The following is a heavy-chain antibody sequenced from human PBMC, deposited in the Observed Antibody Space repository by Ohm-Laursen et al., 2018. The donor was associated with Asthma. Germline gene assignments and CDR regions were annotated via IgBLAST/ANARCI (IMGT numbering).Heavy chain of an antibody. CDR2: ISSSSRHT. D-gene: IGHD3-22*01. J-gene: IGHJ4*02. Sequence: SLRLSCAASGFTFSDYYMTWIRQAPGKGLEWVSYISSSSRHTYYADSVKGRFTISRDNAKNSLYLQMNSLRAEDTAVYYCARDLDGVGYYPIHWGQGTLVTVSS. CDR1: GFTFSDYY. V-gene: IGHV3-11*06. CDR3: ARDLDGVGYYPIH.